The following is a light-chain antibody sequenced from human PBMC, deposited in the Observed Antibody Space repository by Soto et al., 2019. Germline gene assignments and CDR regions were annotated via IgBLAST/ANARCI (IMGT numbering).Light chain of an antibody. CDR1: QSVSSSY. J-gene: IGKJ4*01. Sequence: PGERATLSCRASQSVSSSYLAWYQQKPGQAPRLLIYGASSRATGITDRFSGSGSGTDFTLTISRLEPEDFAVYYCQQYGSSPLTFGGGTKVEIK. CDR3: QQYGSSPLT. V-gene: IGKV3-20*01. CDR2: GAS.